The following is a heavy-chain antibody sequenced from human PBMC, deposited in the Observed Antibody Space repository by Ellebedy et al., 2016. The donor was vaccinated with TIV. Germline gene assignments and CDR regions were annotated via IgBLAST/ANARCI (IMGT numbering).Heavy chain of an antibody. CDR1: GFTFSSHD. V-gene: IGHV3-13*01. CDR3: ARGGTLAGFDY. J-gene: IGHJ4*02. D-gene: IGHD6-13*01. Sequence: GESLKISCAASGFTFSSHDMHWVRQATGNGLEWVSAIATAGDTDYPDSVKGRFTISRDNAKNSLYLQMNSLRAGDTAVYYCARGGTLAGFDYWGQGTLVTVSS. CDR2: IATAGDT.